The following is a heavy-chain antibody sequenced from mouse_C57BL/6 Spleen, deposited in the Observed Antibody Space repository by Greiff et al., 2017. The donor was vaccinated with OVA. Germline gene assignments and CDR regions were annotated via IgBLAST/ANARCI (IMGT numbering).Heavy chain of an antibody. Sequence: QVQLQQPGAELVKPGASVKLSCKASGYTFTSYWMQWVKQRPGQGLEWIGEIDPSDSYTNYNQKFKGKATLTVDTSSSTAYMQLSSLTSEDSAVHYCARERSHENFDVWGTGTTVTVSS. CDR1: GYTFTSYW. V-gene: IGHV1-50*01. CDR2: IDPSDSYT. CDR3: ARERSHENFDV. J-gene: IGHJ1*03.